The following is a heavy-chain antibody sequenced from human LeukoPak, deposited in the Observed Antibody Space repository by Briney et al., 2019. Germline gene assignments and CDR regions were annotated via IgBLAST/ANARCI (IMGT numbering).Heavy chain of an antibody. Sequence: ASVKVSCKTSGYTFTSYGISWVRQAPGQGLEWMGWISGYNGHTNYAQKLQGRVTMTTDTSTSTAYMDLRSLRSDDTAVYHCARDRHGRHCYDSSLHPPLDYWGQGTLVTVSS. J-gene: IGHJ4*02. CDR3: ARDRHGRHCYDSSLHPPLDY. D-gene: IGHD3-22*01. CDR1: GYTFTSYG. CDR2: ISGYNGHT. V-gene: IGHV1-18*01.